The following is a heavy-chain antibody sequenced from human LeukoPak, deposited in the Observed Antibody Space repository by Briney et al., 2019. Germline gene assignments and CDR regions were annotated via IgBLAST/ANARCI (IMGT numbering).Heavy chain of an antibody. CDR1: GASISTYC. J-gene: IGHJ3*02. D-gene: IGHD4-23*01. CDR2: IFSSGST. CDR3: ARGGTAVIAPYAFDI. V-gene: IGHV4-59*01. Sequence: PSETLSLTCTVSGASISTYCWTWIRQPPGKGLEWIGYIFSSGSTNFNPSLKSRVAISVDTSKKQFSLKLSSLTAADTAVYYCARGGTAVIAPYAFDIWGQGTMVTVSS.